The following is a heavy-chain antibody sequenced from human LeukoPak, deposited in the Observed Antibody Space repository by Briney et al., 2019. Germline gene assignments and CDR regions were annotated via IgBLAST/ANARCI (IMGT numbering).Heavy chain of an antibody. Sequence: PGGSLRLSCAASGFTFDDYAMHWVRQAPGKGLEWVSGSSWNSGSIGYADSVKGRFTISRDNAKNSLYLQMNSLRAEDTALYYCAKSSGVILDYYYGMDVWGQGTTVTVSS. CDR2: SSWNSGSI. D-gene: IGHD3-16*02. CDR3: AKSSGVILDYYYGMDV. J-gene: IGHJ6*02. CDR1: GFTFDDYA. V-gene: IGHV3-9*01.